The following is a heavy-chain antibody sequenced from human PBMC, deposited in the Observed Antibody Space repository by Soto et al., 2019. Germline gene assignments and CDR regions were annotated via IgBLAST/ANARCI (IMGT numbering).Heavy chain of an antibody. CDR2: LNPDTGDT. CDR3: ARGPQLWLPPSDY. J-gene: IGHJ4*02. D-gene: IGHD5-18*01. Sequence: GASVKVSCKTSGFTFTGYYIHWVRQAPGQGLECMVWLNPDTGDTNSAQRFQGRVALTSDTSINTAYMDLSRLRPDDTAVFYCARGPQLWLPPSDYWGQGTLVTVSS. V-gene: IGHV1-2*02. CDR1: GFTFTGYY.